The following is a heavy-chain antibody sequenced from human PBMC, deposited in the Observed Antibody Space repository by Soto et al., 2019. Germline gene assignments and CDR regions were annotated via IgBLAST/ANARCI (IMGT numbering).Heavy chain of an antibody. CDR2: IAWNGGNI. CDR3: VRDKAARPLYLHT. D-gene: IGHD6-6*01. Sequence: EVQLVQSGGGLVQPGRSLRLSCATSGFNFDDYAMHWVRQAPGKGLEWVSGIAWNGGNIGYGGFVKGRFIISRDSANSSLYLQMDSLRHEDTALYYCVRDKAARPLYLHTWGQGTLVTVSS. CDR1: GFNFDDYA. V-gene: IGHV3-9*01. J-gene: IGHJ5*02.